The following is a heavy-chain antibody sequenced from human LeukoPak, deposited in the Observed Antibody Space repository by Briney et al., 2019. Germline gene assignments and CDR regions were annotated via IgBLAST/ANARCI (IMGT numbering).Heavy chain of an antibody. D-gene: IGHD6-6*01. V-gene: IGHV3-21*01. CDR3: ARGQYSSYRYYYYGMDV. CDR1: GFTFSSYS. Sequence: PGGSLRLSCAASGFTFSSYSMNWVRQAPGKGLEWVSSISSSSYIYYADSVKGRFTISRDNAKNSLYLQMNSLRAEDTAVYYCARGQYSSYRYYYYGMDVWGQGTTVTVSS. CDR2: ISSSSYI. J-gene: IGHJ6*02.